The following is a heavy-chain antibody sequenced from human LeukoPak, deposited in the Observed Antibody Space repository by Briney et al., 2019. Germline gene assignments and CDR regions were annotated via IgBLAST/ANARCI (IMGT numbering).Heavy chain of an antibody. D-gene: IGHD3-22*01. Sequence: PGGSLRLSCAASGFTFSSYWMSWVRQAPGKGLEWVANIKQDGSEKYYVDSVKGRFTISRDNAKNSLYLQMNSLRAEDTAVYYCASGMDYYDSSSYHPTWGPLDYWGQGTLVTVSS. CDR2: IKQDGSEK. CDR3: ASGMDYYDSSSYHPTWGPLDY. V-gene: IGHV3-7*01. CDR1: GFTFSSYW. J-gene: IGHJ4*02.